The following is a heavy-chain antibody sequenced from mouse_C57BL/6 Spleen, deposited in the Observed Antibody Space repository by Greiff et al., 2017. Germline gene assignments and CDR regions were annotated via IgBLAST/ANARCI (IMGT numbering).Heavy chain of an antibody. Sequence: VKLLESGPGLVQPSQSLSITCTVSGFSLTSYGVHWVRQSPGKGLEWLGVIWSGGSTDYNAAFISRLSISKDSSKSQVFFKMNSLQADDTAIYYCARNKDYYGSSYGYFDVWGTGTTVTVSS. CDR1: GFSLTSYG. CDR2: IWSGGST. D-gene: IGHD1-1*01. CDR3: ARNKDYYGSSYGYFDV. J-gene: IGHJ1*03. V-gene: IGHV2-2*01.